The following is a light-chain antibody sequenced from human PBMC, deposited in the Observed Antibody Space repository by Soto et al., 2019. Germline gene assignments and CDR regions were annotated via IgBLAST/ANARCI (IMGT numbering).Light chain of an antibody. J-gene: IGKJ4*01. CDR1: QSISDT. V-gene: IGKV3-15*01. Sequence: EIVMTQSPATLSVSPGGRATLSCRASQSISDTLAWYQQKPGQAPRLLIYGASTRATGIPARFSGSGSGTEFTLTITRLEPEDSAVYYCQQYGSSLTFGGGTKVDI. CDR2: GAS. CDR3: QQYGSSLT.